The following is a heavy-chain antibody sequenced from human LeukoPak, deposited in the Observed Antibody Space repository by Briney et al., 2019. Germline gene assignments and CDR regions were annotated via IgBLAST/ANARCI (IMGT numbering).Heavy chain of an antibody. D-gene: IGHD3-3*01. V-gene: IGHV4-39*01. J-gene: IGHJ6*02. Sequence: PSETLSLTCTVSGGSISSSYYYWGWIRQPPGKELEWIGSIYSSGSTYYNPSLKSRVTISVDTSKNQFSLKLTSVTAADTAVYYCARLPITKRAMDVWGQGTTVTVSS. CDR1: GGSISSSYYY. CDR3: ARLPITKRAMDV. CDR2: IYSSGST.